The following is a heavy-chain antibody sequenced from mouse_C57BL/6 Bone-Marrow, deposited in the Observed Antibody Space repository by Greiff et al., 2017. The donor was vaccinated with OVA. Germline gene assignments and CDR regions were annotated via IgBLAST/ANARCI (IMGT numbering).Heavy chain of an antibody. CDR1: GYTFTSYW. Sequence: QVHVKQPGAELVKPGASVKLSCKASGYTFTSYWMHWVKQRPGRGLEWIGMIHPNSGSTNYNEKFKSKATLTVDKSSSTAYMQLSSLTSEDSAVYYCARRGYGSSPWFAYWGQGTLVTVSA. CDR3: ARRGYGSSPWFAY. CDR2: IHPNSGST. D-gene: IGHD1-1*01. V-gene: IGHV1-64*01. J-gene: IGHJ3*01.